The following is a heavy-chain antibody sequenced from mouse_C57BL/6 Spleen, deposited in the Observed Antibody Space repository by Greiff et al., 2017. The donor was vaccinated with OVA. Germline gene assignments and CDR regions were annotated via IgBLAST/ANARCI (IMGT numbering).Heavy chain of an antibody. V-gene: IGHV5-17*01. CDR3: ARIDYDEAWFAY. D-gene: IGHD2-4*01. J-gene: IGHJ3*01. CDR1: GFTFSDYG. Sequence: EVMLVESGGGLVKPGGSLKLSCAASGFTFSDYGMHWVRQAPEKGLEWVAYISSGSSTIYYADTVKGRFTISRDNAKNTLFLQMTSLRSEDTAMYYCARIDYDEAWFAYWGQGTLVTVSA. CDR2: ISSGSSTI.